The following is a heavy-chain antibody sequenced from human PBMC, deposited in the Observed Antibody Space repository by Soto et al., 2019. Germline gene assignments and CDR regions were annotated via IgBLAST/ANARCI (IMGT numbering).Heavy chain of an antibody. J-gene: IGHJ6*02. Sequence: PSETLSLTCTVSGGSISSGGYYWSWIRQHPGKGLEWIGYIYYSGGTYYNPSLKSRVTISVDTSKNQFSLKLSSVTAADTAVYYCARDLKSITMVRGAPYYGMDVWGQGTTVTVSS. CDR1: GGSISSGGYY. D-gene: IGHD3-10*01. CDR3: ARDLKSITMVRGAPYYGMDV. CDR2: IYYSGGT. V-gene: IGHV4-31*03.